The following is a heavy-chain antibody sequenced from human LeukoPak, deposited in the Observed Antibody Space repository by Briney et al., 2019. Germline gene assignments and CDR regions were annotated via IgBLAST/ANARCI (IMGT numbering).Heavy chain of an antibody. CDR2: IKQDGSGK. CDR1: GFTFGSHW. Sequence: GGSLRLSCAASGFTFGSHWMSWVRQAPGKGLEWVANIKQDGSGKYYVDSVKDQFTISRDNAKNSVYLQMNSLRAEDTAVYYCARVGEAFYMDVWGKGTTVTVSS. CDR3: ARVGEAFYMDV. V-gene: IGHV3-7*01. J-gene: IGHJ6*03. D-gene: IGHD3-10*01.